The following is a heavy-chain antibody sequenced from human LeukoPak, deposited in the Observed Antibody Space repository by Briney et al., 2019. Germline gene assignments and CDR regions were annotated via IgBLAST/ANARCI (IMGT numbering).Heavy chain of an antibody. D-gene: IGHD5-12*01. CDR3: ARGDGYAQRD. V-gene: IGHV3-74*01. CDR2: INSDGSST. Sequence: GGSLRLSCAASGFTFSNYGIHWVRQAPGKGLVWVSRINSDGSSTSYADSVKGRLTISRDNAKNTLYLQMNSLRVEDTAVYYCARGDGYAQRDWGQGTLVTVPS. J-gene: IGHJ4*02. CDR1: GFTFSNYG.